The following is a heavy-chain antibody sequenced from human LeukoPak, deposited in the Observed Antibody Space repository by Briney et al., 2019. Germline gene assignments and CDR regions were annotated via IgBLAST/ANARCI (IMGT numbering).Heavy chain of an antibody. CDR2: IYYSGST. CDR1: GASISSSSYY. J-gene: IGHJ3*02. V-gene: IGHV4-39*07. Sequence: PSETLSLTCTVSGASISSSSYYWGWIRQPPGKGLEWIGSIYYSGSTYYNPSLKSRVTISVDTSKNQFSLKLSSVTAADTAVYYCARGGQGRFRWLDLPPRHDAFDIWGQGTMVTVSS. D-gene: IGHD5-12*01. CDR3: ARGGQGRFRWLDLPPRHDAFDI.